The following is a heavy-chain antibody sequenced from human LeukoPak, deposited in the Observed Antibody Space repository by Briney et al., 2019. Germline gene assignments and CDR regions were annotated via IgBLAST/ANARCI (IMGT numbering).Heavy chain of an antibody. CDR2: IWYDGSNK. Sequence: GGSLRLSCAASGFTFSSYGMHWVRQAPGKGLEWVAVIWYDGSNKYYADSVKGRFTISRDNSKNTLYLQMNSLRAEDTAVYYCARDLEAGNFDYWGQGTLGTVSS. CDR1: GFTFSSYG. V-gene: IGHV3-33*01. D-gene: IGHD6-19*01. J-gene: IGHJ4*02. CDR3: ARDLEAGNFDY.